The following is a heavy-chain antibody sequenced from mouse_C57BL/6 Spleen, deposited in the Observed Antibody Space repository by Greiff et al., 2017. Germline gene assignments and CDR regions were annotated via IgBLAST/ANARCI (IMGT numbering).Heavy chain of an antibody. D-gene: IGHD4-1*01. CDR1: GYTFTSSW. V-gene: IGHV1-69*01. J-gene: IGHJ4*01. CDR3: ARSGVYAMDY. CDR2: IDPSDSYT. Sequence: QVQLQQPGAELVLPGASVKLSCKASGYTFTSSWMHWVKQRPGQGLEWIGEIDPSDSYTNYNQKFKGKSTLTVDKSSSTAYMQLSSLTSEDSAVYYCARSGVYAMDYWGQGTSVTVSS.